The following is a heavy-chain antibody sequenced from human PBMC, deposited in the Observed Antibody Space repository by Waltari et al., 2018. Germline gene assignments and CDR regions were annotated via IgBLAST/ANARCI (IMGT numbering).Heavy chain of an antibody. CDR1: GFTFSSYA. CDR3: AKDRSFMPGSWHPLDY. J-gene: IGHJ4*02. CDR2: ISGTSATT. V-gene: IGHV3-23*01. Sequence: EVQLLESGGGLVQPGASLRLSCAASGFTFSSYAVPWVRQAPGKGPEWVSVISGTSATTHYADSVKGRFTISRDNSKNTLYLQMNSLRVEDTAVYYCAKDRSFMPGSWHPLDYWGQGALVTVSS. D-gene: IGHD6-13*01.